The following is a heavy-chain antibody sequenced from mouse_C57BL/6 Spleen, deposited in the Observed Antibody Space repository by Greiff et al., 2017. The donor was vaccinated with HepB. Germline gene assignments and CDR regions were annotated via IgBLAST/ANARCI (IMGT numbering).Heavy chain of an antibody. CDR3: ARSGTAQVTGAY. V-gene: IGHV1-18*01. Sequence: EVKLEESGPELVKPGASVKIPCKASGYTFTDYNMDWVKQSHGKSLEWIGDINPNNGGTIYNQKFKGKATLTVDKSSSTAYMERRSLTAEDTAVYYCARSGTAQVTGAYWGQGTLVTVSA. CDR2: INPNNGGT. J-gene: IGHJ3*01. D-gene: IGHD3-2*02. CDR1: GYTFTDYN.